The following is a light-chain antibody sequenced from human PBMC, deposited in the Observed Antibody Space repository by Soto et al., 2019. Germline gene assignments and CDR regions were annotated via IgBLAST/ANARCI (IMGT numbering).Light chain of an antibody. CDR1: QTINSY. V-gene: IGKV1-39*01. CDR2: GAS. J-gene: IGKJ2*03. Sequence: DIQLTQSPPSLSASVVDRVTITCRASQTINSYVNWYQQEAGRDPKLLISGASSLQSGAPSRFSGRGFGTDFTLTISRLQPEDFVVYYCQQTYSTPYSFGGGTALDI. CDR3: QQTYSTPYS.